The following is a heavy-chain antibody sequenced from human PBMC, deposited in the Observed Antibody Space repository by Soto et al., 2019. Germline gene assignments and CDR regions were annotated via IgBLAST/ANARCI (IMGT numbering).Heavy chain of an antibody. Sequence: GGSLRLSCEGSGFPFRSYGIQWVRQAPGKGLEWLGLIWNDRSHAYYADSVKGRFTISRDNSKNTVFLQVSNLRAEDTAVYFCARDQTDSGGYSDSWGQGTLVTVSS. CDR1: GFPFRSYG. J-gene: IGHJ4*02. CDR2: IWNDRSHA. CDR3: ARDQTDSGGYSDS. D-gene: IGHD2-15*01. V-gene: IGHV3-33*01.